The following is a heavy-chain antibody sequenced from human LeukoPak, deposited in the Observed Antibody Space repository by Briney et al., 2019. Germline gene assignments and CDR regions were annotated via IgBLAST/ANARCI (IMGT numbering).Heavy chain of an antibody. V-gene: IGHV4-39*01. CDR1: GGSISSSSYY. CDR2: IYYSGST. CDR3: ASPPMYSSSWYRAGPSADYYYYMDV. D-gene: IGHD6-13*01. Sequence: SETLSLTCTVSGGSISSSSYYWGWIRQPPGKGLEWIGSIYYSGSTYYNPSLKSRVTISVDTSKNQFSLKLSSVTAADTAVYYCASPPMYSSSWYRAGPSADYYYYMDVWGKGTTVTVSS. J-gene: IGHJ6*03.